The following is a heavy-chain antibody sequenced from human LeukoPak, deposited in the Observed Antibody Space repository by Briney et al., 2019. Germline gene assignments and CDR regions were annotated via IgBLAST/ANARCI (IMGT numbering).Heavy chain of an antibody. CDR2: INHSGST. D-gene: IGHD3-10*01. J-gene: IGHJ4*02. CDR1: GGSFSGYY. Sequence: SETLSRSCAVYGGSFSGYYWSWIRQPPGKGLQLSGDINHSGSTNYNPSLKSRVTISVDTSKNQFSLKLSSVTAADTAVYYCARRRVLLWFGELPFDYWGQGTLVTVSS. CDR3: ARRRVLLWFGELPFDY. V-gene: IGHV4-34*01.